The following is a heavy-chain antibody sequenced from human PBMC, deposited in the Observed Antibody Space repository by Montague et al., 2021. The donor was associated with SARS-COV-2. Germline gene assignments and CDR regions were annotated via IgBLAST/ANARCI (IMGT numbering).Heavy chain of an antibody. D-gene: IGHD3-22*01. CDR1: GGSISSGSYY. CDR3: ARDTLYDYVISGLLLYWYFDL. J-gene: IGHJ2*01. CDR2: IYTSGST. Sequence: TLSPTCTVSGGSISSGSYYRSWIRQPAGKGLEWIGRIYTSGSTNYNPSLKSRVTISVDTSKNQFSLKLSSVTVADTAVYYCARDTLYDYVISGLLLYWYFDLWGRGTLVTVSS. V-gene: IGHV4-61*02.